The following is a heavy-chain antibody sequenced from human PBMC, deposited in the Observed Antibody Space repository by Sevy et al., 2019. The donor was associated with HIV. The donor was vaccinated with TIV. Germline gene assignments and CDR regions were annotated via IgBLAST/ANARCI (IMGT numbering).Heavy chain of an antibody. CDR2: INPNSGGT. CDR1: GYTFTGYY. J-gene: IGHJ4*02. Sequence: ASLKVSCKASGYTFTGYYMHWVRQAPGQGLEWMGWINPNSGGTNYAQKFQGRVTMTRDTSISTAYMELSRLRSDDTAVYYCARWDCSSTSCPFDYWGQGTLVTVSS. V-gene: IGHV1-2*02. CDR3: ARWDCSSTSCPFDY. D-gene: IGHD2-2*01.